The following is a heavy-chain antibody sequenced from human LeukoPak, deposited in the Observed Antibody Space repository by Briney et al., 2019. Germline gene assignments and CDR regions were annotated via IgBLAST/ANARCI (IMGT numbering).Heavy chain of an antibody. J-gene: IGHJ4*02. Sequence: ASVKVSCKVSGYTLTELSMHWVRQAPGKGLEWMGGFDPEDGETIYAQKFQGRVTMTEDTSTDTAYMELSSLRSEDTAVYYCATGMSGSLYFDYWGQGTLVTVSS. CDR3: ATGMSGSLYFDY. CDR2: FDPEDGET. V-gene: IGHV1-24*01. D-gene: IGHD1-26*01. CDR1: GYTLTELS.